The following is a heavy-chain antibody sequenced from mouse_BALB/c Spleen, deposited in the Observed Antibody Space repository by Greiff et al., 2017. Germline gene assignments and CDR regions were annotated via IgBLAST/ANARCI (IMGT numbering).Heavy chain of an antibody. Sequence: VKVEESGPGLVAPSQSLSITCTVSGFSLTSYGVHWVRQPPGKGLEWLGVIWAGGSTNYNSALMSRLSISKDNSKSQVFLKMNSLQTDDTAMYYCASAYYGKDYAMDYWGQGTSVTVSS. D-gene: IGHD2-10*01. V-gene: IGHV2-9*02. CDR1: GFSLTSYG. CDR3: ASAYYGKDYAMDY. J-gene: IGHJ4*01. CDR2: IWAGGST.